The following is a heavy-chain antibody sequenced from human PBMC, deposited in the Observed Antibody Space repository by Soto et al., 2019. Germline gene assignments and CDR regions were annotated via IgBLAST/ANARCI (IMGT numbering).Heavy chain of an antibody. CDR1: GYTFTSYG. J-gene: IGHJ4*02. CDR2: ISAYNGNK. V-gene: IGHV1-18*01. D-gene: IGHD6-13*01. CDR3: ARDLGQQLFDY. Sequence: QVQLVQSGAEVKKPGASVKVSCKASGYTFTSYGISWVRQAPGQGLEWMGWISAYNGNKKYAQKLQGRVTMTTETSTSTAYRELRSLRSDDTAVYYCARDLGQQLFDYWGQGTLVTVSS.